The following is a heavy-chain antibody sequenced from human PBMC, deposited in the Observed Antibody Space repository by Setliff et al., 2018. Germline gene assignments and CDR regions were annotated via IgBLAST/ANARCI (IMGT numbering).Heavy chain of an antibody. CDR2: IGHTGSI. D-gene: IGHD2-21*02. CDR1: GYSISSGYI. Sequence: PSEPLSLTCTVSGYSISSGYIWGWIRQPPGKGLEWVGNIGHTGSINYNPSLKSRLTISRDTSKNQVSLKLNSVTATDTAVYYCARDLGHGGDSDYWGQGILVTAPQ. CDR3: ARDLGHGGDSDY. J-gene: IGHJ4*02. V-gene: IGHV4-38-2*02.